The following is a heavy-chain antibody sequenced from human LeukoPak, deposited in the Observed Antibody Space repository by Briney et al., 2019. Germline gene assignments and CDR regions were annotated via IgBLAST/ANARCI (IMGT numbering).Heavy chain of an antibody. D-gene: IGHD3-16*02. CDR1: GFTFSSYS. J-gene: IGHJ4*02. Sequence: GGSLRLSCAASGFTFSSYSMNWVRQAPGKGLEWVGRIKSRTDGGTTDYTAPVQGRFTISRDDSKNTVYLEMNRLQTEDTAVYYCATSLIVSVYWGRGTQVTVSS. CDR2: IKSRTDGGTT. V-gene: IGHV3-15*01. CDR3: ATSLIVSVY.